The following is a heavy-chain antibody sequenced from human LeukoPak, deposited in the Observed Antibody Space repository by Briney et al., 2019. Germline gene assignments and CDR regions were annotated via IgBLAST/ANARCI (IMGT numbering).Heavy chain of an antibody. V-gene: IGHV1-24*01. CDR1: GYMLTEVS. Sequence: GASVKVSCKVPGYMLTEVSIHWVRQAPGKGLEGMGSFDPDDGETIYAQKFQGRLSMTEDTSAATAYMELSSLRSEDTAVYYCARGPFGESPRRRFDPWGQGTLVTVSS. D-gene: IGHD3-10*01. CDR3: ARGPFGESPRRRFDP. CDR2: FDPDDGET. J-gene: IGHJ5*02.